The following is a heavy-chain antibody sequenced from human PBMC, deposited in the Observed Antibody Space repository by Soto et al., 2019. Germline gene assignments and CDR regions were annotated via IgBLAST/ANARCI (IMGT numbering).Heavy chain of an antibody. J-gene: IGHJ4*02. CDR1: GGSISDSSYY. V-gene: IGHV4-39*01. CDR3: AGHYWFGDY. CDR2: IYYTGST. D-gene: IGHD3-10*01. Sequence: QLQLQQSGPGLVKPSETLSLTCTVSGGSISDSSYYWGWVRQPPGEGLEWIGSIYYTGSTYYNARLKSRVTISVDTPNNQLPLNLRSVTAADTAVYYCAGHYWFGDYWGQGTLVTVSS.